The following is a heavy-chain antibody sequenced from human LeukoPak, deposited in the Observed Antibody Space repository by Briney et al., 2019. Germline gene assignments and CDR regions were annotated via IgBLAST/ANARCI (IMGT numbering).Heavy chain of an antibody. V-gene: IGHV3-9*01. CDR1: GFTFHHYA. CDR2: ISWNSGSI. Sequence: GGSLRLSCAASGFTFHHYAIHWVRQVPGKGLEWVSGISWNSGSIGYADSVKGRFAISRDNAKNSVYLQMNSLRAEDTALYYCAKDKAPLYSGYDWDLDFWGQGTLVTVSS. D-gene: IGHD5-12*01. CDR3: AKDKAPLYSGYDWDLDF. J-gene: IGHJ4*02.